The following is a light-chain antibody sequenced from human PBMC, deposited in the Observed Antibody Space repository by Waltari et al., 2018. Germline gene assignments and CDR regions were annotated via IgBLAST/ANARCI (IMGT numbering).Light chain of an antibody. CDR3: RQRRNWPLT. CDR1: QSVGTD. CDR2: DAS. J-gene: IGKJ4*01. V-gene: IGKV3-11*01. Sequence: CRASQSVGTDVAWDRRRPGKSRRLLIYDASNRATGSRARFTGSGSETDFTLALSSLRPEDFAVDECRQRRNWPLTCGGGTRVQI.